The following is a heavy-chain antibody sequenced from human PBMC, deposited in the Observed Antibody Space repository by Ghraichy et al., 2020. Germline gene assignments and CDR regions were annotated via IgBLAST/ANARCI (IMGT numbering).Heavy chain of an antibody. V-gene: IGHV4-4*02. Sequence: SETLSLTCAVSGGSISSSNWWSWVRQPPGKGLEWIGEIYHSGSTNYNPSLKSRVTISVDKSKNQFSLKLSSVTAADTAGYYCARGYLGYDYGDSETSTRDYWYFDHWGRGTLVTVSS. D-gene: IGHD4-17*01. CDR2: IYHSGST. CDR3: ARGYLGYDYGDSETSTRDYWYFDH. CDR1: GGSISSSNW. J-gene: IGHJ2*01.